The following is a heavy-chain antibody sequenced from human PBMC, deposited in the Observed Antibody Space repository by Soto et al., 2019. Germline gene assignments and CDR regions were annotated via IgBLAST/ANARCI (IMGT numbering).Heavy chain of an antibody. CDR3: ARVALNYADNSAMFDP. CDR2: IDDSGIS. V-gene: IGHV4-59*01. D-gene: IGHD3-16*01. CDR1: GGSISSFY. Sequence: NPSETLSLTCTVSGGSISSFYWSWIRQPPGKGLECIGYIDDSGISHYNPSLKSRVNISVDKSRNHVSLQVTSVTAADTAVYYCARVALNYADNSAMFDPWGQGTLVTVSS. J-gene: IGHJ5*02.